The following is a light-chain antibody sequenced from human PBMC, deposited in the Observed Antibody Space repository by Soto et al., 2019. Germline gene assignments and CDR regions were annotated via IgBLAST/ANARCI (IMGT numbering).Light chain of an antibody. CDR2: SNN. V-gene: IGLV1-44*01. Sequence: QSVLTQPPSASATPGQRVTISCSGSSSNIGNNAVNWYQQLPGTAPKLLIYSNNQRPSGVPDRFSGSKSGTSASLAISGLQSEDGAEYYCAAWDDILSVVFGGGTKLTVL. CDR3: AAWDDILSVV. CDR1: SSNIGNNA. J-gene: IGLJ3*02.